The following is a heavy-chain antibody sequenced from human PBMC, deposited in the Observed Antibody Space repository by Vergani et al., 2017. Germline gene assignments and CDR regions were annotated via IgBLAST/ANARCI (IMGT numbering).Heavy chain of an antibody. Sequence: QVTLKESGPVLVKPTETLRLTCTVSGFSLSNARMGVSWIRQPPGKALEWLAHIFSNDGKSYSTSLKSRITISKDTSKSQVVLTRTNMDPVDTATYDWARIRGSYLLIEYWGQGTLVTVSS. CDR1: GFSLSNARMG. V-gene: IGHV2-26*01. CDR3: ARIRGSYLLIEY. J-gene: IGHJ4*02. D-gene: IGHD1-26*01. CDR2: IFSNDGK.